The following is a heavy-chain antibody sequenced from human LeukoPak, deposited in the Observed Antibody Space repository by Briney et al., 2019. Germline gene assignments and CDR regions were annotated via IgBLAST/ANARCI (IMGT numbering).Heavy chain of an antibody. D-gene: IGHD3-10*01. CDR2: IYPADSRT. CDR1: GYMFITYW. V-gene: IGHV5-51*01. CDR3: ARLTIVRGLISGIDV. Sequence: PGESLKISCQASGYMFITYWIGWVRPMAGKGLECMGIIYPADSRTTYSPSFQGQVTISADKSINTAYLQWSSLQASDTAMYYCARLTIVRGLISGIDVWGQGTTVTVSS. J-gene: IGHJ6*02.